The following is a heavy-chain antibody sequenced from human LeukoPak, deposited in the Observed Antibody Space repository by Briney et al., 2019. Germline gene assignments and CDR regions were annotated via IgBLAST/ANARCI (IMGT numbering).Heavy chain of an antibody. V-gene: IGHV3-48*03. D-gene: IGHD6-19*01. Sequence: GGPLRLSCAASGFTFSSYEMNWVRQAPGKGLEWVSYISSSGSTIYYADSVKGRFTISRDNAKNSLYLQMNSLRAEDTAVYYCARVPLYSSGWYAEIDYWGQGTLVTVSS. J-gene: IGHJ4*02. CDR1: GFTFSSYE. CDR2: ISSSGSTI. CDR3: ARVPLYSSGWYAEIDY.